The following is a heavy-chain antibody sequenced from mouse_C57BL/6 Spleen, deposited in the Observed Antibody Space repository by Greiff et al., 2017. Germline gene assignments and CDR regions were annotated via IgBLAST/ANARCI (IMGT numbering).Heavy chain of an antibody. CDR2: IYPGSGST. CDR3: ARGTGTYAMDY. Sequence: QVQLQQPGAELVKPGASVKMSCKASGYTFTSYWITWVKQRPGQGLEWIGDIYPGSGSTNYNEKFKSKATLTVDTSSSTAYMQRSSLTSEDSAVYYCARGTGTYAMDYWGQGTAVTVSS. J-gene: IGHJ4*01. D-gene: IGHD4-1*01. CDR1: GYTFTSYW. V-gene: IGHV1-55*01.